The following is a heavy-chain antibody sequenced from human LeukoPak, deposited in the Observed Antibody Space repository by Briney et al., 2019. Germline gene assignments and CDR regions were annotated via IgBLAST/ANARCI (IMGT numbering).Heavy chain of an antibody. J-gene: IGHJ4*02. CDR1: EYNFTNYW. CDR3: AREYHVEMVPRD. D-gene: IGHD5-24*01. V-gene: IGHV5-10-1*01. Sequence: GESLKISCKGSEYNFTNYWINWVRRIPGRGLEWMGKIDPSDSYTNYSPSFQGHVTISADKSISTAYLQWSSLKASDTAMYYCAREYHVEMVPRDWGQGTLVTVSS. CDR2: IDPSDSYT.